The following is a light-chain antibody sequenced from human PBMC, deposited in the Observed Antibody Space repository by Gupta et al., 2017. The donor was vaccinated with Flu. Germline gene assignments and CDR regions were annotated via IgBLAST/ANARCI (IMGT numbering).Light chain of an antibody. J-gene: IGKJ5*01. Sequence: DALITQSPLSLRVTLGQPASISCRSSQSLVYSDGNTYLPWFQQRPGQSPRRLIYKVSNWDSGVPDRFSGSGSGTDFTLKISRVEAEDVGVYYCRQCSPSPALTFGQGTRMEIK. CDR2: KVS. CDR3: RQCSPSPALT. V-gene: IGKV2D-30*01. CDR1: QSLVYSDGNTY.